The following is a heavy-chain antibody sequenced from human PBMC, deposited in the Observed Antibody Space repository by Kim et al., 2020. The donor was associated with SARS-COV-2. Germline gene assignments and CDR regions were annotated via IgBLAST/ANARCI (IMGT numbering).Heavy chain of an antibody. D-gene: IGHD2-15*01. J-gene: IGHJ4*02. V-gene: IGHV3-33*01. CDR3: ARDDDCSGGSCYPVY. CDR1: GFTFSSYG. Sequence: GGSLRLSCAASGFTFSSYGMHWVRQAPGKGLEWVAVIWYDGSNKYYADSVKGRFTISRDNSKNTLYLQMNSLRAEDTAVYYCARDDDCSGGSCYPVYWGQGTLVTVSS. CDR2: IWYDGSNK.